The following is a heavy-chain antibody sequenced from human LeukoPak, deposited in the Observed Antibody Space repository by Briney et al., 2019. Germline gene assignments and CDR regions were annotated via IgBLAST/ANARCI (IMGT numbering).Heavy chain of an antibody. J-gene: IGHJ6*02. Sequence: GGSLRLSCAASGFTFINAWMSWVRQAPGKGLEWVGHIRGKTDGGTTDYAAPVKGRFTISRDDSKNTLYLQMNSLKTEDTAVYYCTTDVAGTSFYYGMDVWGQGTTVTVSS. CDR2: IRGKTDGGTT. CDR1: GFTFINAW. CDR3: TTDVAGTSFYYGMDV. V-gene: IGHV3-15*01. D-gene: IGHD6-19*01.